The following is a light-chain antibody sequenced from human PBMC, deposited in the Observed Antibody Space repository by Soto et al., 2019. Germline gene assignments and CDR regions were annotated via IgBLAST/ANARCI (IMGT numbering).Light chain of an antibody. CDR3: QSYDSSLSGSV. J-gene: IGLJ2*01. CDR1: SSNIGAGYD. Sequence: QSVLTQPPSVSGAPGQRVTISCTGSSSNIGAGYDVHWYPQLPGTAPKLLIYGNSNRPSGVPDRFSGSKSGTSASLAITGLQAEDGADYYCQSYDSSLSGSVFGGGTKLTVL. CDR2: GNS. V-gene: IGLV1-40*01.